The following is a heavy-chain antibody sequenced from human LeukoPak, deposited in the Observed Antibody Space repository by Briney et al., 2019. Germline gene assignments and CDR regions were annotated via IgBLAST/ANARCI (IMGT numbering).Heavy chain of an antibody. CDR2: ISAYNGNS. V-gene: IGHV1-18*01. CDR1: GYTLSSYD. D-gene: IGHD6-25*01. CDR3: ARDESASFDY. Sequence: ASVKVSCKASGYTLSSYDISWVRQAPGQGLEWMGWISAYNGNSNYAQKFQGRVTMTTDTTTSTAYMELRSLRSDDTAVYYCARDESASFDYWGQGTLVTVSS. J-gene: IGHJ4*02.